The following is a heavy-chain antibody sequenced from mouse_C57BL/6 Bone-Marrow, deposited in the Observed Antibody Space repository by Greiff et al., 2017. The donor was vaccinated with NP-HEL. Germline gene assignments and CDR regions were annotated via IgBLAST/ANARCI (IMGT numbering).Heavy chain of an antibody. CDR1: GFSLTSYG. CDR3: ARQRDGYPAWFAY. J-gene: IGHJ3*01. CDR2: IWSDGST. Sequence: VQLQQSGPGLVAPSQSLSITCTVSGFSLTSYGVHWVRQPPGKGLEWLVVIWSDGSTTYNSALKSRLSISKDNSKSQVFLKMNSLQTDDTAMYYCARQRDGYPAWFAYWGQGTLVTVSA. V-gene: IGHV2-6-1*01. D-gene: IGHD2-3*01.